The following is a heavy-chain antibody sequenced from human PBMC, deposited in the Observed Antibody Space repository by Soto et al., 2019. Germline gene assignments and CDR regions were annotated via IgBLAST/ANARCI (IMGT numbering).Heavy chain of an antibody. D-gene: IGHD3-10*01. V-gene: IGHV3-21*01. CDR3: ARVEKXLWFGELLGYYYYGMDV. J-gene: IGHJ6*02. CDR2: ISSSSSYI. Sequence: GGSLRLSCAASGFTFSSYSMNWVRQAPGKGLEWVSSISSSSSYIYYADSVKGRFTISRDNAKNSLYLQMNSLRAEDTAVYYCARVEKXLWFGELLGYYYYGMDVWGQGTTVTVSS. CDR1: GFTFSSYS.